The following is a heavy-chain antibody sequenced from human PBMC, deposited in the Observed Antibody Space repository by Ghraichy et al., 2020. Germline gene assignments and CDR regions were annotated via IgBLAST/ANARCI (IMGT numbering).Heavy chain of an antibody. V-gene: IGHV4-34*01. CDR1: GGPFNGIF. D-gene: IGHD2-21*02. J-gene: IGHJ6*02. CDR2: INHSGNT. Sequence: SETLSLTCAVYGGPFNGIFWTWIRQPPGKGLEWIGEINHSGNTNYNPSLESRVTVSVDTSKSQFFLNLNSVTAADTAVYYCTRGRVVTAPRNSYPTKRYYYQGMDVWGQGTAVTVSS. CDR3: TRGRVVTAPRNSYPTKRYYYQGMDV.